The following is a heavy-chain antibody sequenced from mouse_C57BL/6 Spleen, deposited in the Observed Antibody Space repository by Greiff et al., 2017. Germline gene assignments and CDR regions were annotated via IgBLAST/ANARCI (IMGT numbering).Heavy chain of an antibody. V-gene: IGHV1-82*01. D-gene: IGHD4-1*01. CDR2: IYPGDGDT. CDR1: GYAFSSSW. CDR3: ARAGLGVYFDY. Sequence: VKLQESGPELVKPGASVKISCKASGYAFSSSWMNWVKQRPGKGLEWIGRIYPGDGDTNSNGKFKGKATLTADKSSSTAYMQLSRLTSEDSAVYFCARAGLGVYFDYWGQGTTLTVSS. J-gene: IGHJ2*01.